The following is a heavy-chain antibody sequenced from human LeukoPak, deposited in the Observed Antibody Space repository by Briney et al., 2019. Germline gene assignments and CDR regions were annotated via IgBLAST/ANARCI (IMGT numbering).Heavy chain of an antibody. Sequence: ASVKVSCKASGYTFRSYYINWVRQATGQGLEWMGWMNPNSGNTGYAQKFQGRITITRGTSTSTAYMELSGLRSDDTAVYYCARGYSSSWYTGGHWGQGTLVSVSS. CDR2: MNPNSGNT. CDR1: GYTFRSYY. J-gene: IGHJ4*02. V-gene: IGHV1-8*03. D-gene: IGHD6-13*01. CDR3: ARGYSSSWYTGGH.